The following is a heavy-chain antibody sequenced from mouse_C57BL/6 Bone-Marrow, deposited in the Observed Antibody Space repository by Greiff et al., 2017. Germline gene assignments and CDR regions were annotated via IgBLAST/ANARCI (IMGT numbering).Heavy chain of an antibody. Sequence: VQLQQSGAELARPGASVKLSCKASGYTFTSYGISWVKQRTGPGLEWIGEIYPRSGNTYYNEKFKGKATLTADKSSSTAYMELRSLTSEDSAVYFCARRGDLLWYPWFACWGQGTLVTVSA. J-gene: IGHJ3*01. CDR1: GYTFTSYG. D-gene: IGHD2-1*01. CDR2: IYPRSGNT. V-gene: IGHV1-81*01. CDR3: ARRGDLLWYPWFAC.